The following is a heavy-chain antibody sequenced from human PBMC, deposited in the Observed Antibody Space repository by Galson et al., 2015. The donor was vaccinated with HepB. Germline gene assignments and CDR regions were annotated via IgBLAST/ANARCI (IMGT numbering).Heavy chain of an antibody. V-gene: IGHV1-18*01. D-gene: IGHD2-15*01. CDR3: ARVVVAADYFDY. CDR1: GYTFTSYG. J-gene: IGHJ4*02. Sequence: QSGAEVKKPGASVKVSCKASGYTFTSYGISWVRQAPGQGLEWMGWISAYNGNTNYAQKLQGRVTITADESTSTAYMELSSLRSEDTAVYYCARVVVAADYFDYWGQGTLVTVSS. CDR2: ISAYNGNT.